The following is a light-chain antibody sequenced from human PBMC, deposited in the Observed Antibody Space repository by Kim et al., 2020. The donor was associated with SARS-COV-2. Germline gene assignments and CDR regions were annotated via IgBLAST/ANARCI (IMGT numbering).Light chain of an antibody. CDR2: GNS. V-gene: IGLV1-40*01. Sequence: GQRATISCTGSRSNIGAGYDVHWYQQLPGTDPKRLIYGNSNRPSGVPDRFSDSKSGTSASLTITGLQAENEADYYCQSYDSSLSAFFGTGTKVTVL. CDR3: QSYDSSLSAF. CDR1: RSNIGAGYD. J-gene: IGLJ1*01.